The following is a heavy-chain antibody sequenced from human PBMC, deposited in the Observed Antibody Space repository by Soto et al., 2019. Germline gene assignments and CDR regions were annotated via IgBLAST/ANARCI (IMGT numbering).Heavy chain of an antibody. Sequence: SETLSLTCTVSGGSISSYYWSWIRQPPGKGLEWIGYIYYSGSTNYNPSLKSRVTISVDTSKNQFSLKLSSVTAADTAVYYCARVECSGGSCPYYYYYMDVWVKGTTVTVSS. V-gene: IGHV4-59*01. CDR2: IYYSGST. CDR1: GGSISSYY. J-gene: IGHJ6*03. CDR3: ARVECSGGSCPYYYYYMDV. D-gene: IGHD2-15*01.